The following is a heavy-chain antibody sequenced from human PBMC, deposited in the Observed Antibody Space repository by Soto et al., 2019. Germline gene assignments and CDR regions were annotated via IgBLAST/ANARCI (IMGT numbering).Heavy chain of an antibody. Sequence: EVPLVESGGGLVQPGGSLKLSCGVSGLSFSGSGIHWVRQAPGKGLEWVGHTRNKAHDYATAYAASVKGRFIISRDDSKSTAYLQMHSLTTEDTAVYYCTRDVGPLEWNDYWGQGTLVTVSS. V-gene: IGHV3-73*01. D-gene: IGHD3-3*01. CDR3: TRDVGPLEWNDY. CDR2: TRNKAHDYAT. CDR1: GLSFSGSG. J-gene: IGHJ4*02.